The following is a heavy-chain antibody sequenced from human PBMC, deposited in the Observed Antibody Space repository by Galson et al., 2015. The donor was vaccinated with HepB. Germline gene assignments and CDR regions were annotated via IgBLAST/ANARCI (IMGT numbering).Heavy chain of an antibody. J-gene: IGHJ4*02. CDR1: GFTVSFNY. V-gene: IGHV3-66*02. D-gene: IGHD6-13*01. CDR3: ASTRSSWYPYFDY. Sequence: SLRLSCAASGFTVSFNYMSWVRQAPGKGLEWVSVIYSGGRAYYADSVKGRFTISRDNSKNTLYIQMTSLRAEDTAMYYCASTRSSWYPYFDYWGQGTLVTVSS. CDR2: IYSGGRA.